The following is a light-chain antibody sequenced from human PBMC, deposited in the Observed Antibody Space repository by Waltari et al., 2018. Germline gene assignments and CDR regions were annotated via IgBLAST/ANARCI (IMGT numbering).Light chain of an antibody. CDR1: SGYSSNV. V-gene: IGLV4-69*01. Sequence: LVLTQSPSASASLVASVKLTCTLSSGYSSNVIAWLQQQPGKGPRYLMKVNSDGSHRKGDDSPARCSASKSGTECQLTISSLQSEDEADYFCQTGGHGTWVFGGGTKLTVL. J-gene: IGLJ3*02. CDR3: QTGGHGTWV. CDR2: VNSDGSH.